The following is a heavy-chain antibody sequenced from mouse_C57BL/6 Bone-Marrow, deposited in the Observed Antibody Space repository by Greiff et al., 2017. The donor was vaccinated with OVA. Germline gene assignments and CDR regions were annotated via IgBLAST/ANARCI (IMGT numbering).Heavy chain of an antibody. V-gene: IGHV5-2*01. CDR2: INSDGGST. J-gene: IGHJ1*03. D-gene: IGHD4-1*01. CDR1: EYEFPSHD. CDR3: ARHNWDVYWYFEV. Sequence: EVQRVESGGGLVQPGESLKLSCESNEYEFPSHDMSWVRKTPEKRLELVAAINSDGGSTYYPDNMERRFIISRDNTKQTLYLQRSSLRSEDTALYYCARHNWDVYWYFEVWGTGTPVSVSS.